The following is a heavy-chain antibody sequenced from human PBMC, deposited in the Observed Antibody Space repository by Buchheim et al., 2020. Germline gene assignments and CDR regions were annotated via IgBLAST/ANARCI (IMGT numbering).Heavy chain of an antibody. CDR3: ARATIFGVVTDYYYYGMDV. J-gene: IGHJ6*02. D-gene: IGHD3-3*01. Sequence: VQLVESGGGLVQPGGSLRLSCAASGFTFSSYWMSWIRQAPGKGLEWVSYISSSGSTIYYADSVKGRFTISRDNAKNSLYLQMNSLRAEDTAVYYCARATIFGVVTDYYYYGMDVWGQGTT. CDR2: ISSSGSTI. V-gene: IGHV3-11*01. CDR1: GFTFSSYW.